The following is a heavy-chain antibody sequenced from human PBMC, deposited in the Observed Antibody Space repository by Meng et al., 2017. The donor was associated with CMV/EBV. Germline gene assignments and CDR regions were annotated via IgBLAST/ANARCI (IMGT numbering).Heavy chain of an antibody. V-gene: IGHV1-69*12. CDR2: IIPIFGTA. Sequence: QVQLVQSGAEVKNPXXXXXVSCKASGGTFSSYAISWVRQAPGQGLEWMGGIIPIFGTANYALKFQGRVTITADESTSTAYMELSSLRSEDTAVYYCARGGDGYKPARWGQGTLVTVSS. J-gene: IGHJ4*02. CDR3: ARGGDGYKPAR. D-gene: IGHD5-24*01. CDR1: GGTFSSYA.